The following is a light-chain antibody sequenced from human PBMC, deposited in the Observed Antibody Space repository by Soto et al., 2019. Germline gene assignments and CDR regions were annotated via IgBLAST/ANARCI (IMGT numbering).Light chain of an antibody. V-gene: IGKV1-5*01. Sequence: DIQMTQSPSSLSASLGDRVTITCRASQSISSWLAWYQQKPGKAPQILIYDASTLKNGVPSRFSASGSGTEFTLTISSLQPDDFATYYCQQYNSYSWTFGQGTKGDIK. J-gene: IGKJ1*01. CDR3: QQYNSYSWT. CDR1: QSISSW. CDR2: DAS.